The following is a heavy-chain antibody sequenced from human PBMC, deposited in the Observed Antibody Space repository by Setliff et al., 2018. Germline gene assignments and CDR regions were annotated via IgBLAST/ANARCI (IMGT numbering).Heavy chain of an antibody. V-gene: IGHV4-61*02. CDR1: GGFISSGSYY. D-gene: IGHD3-22*01. CDR2: IYTSGST. J-gene: IGHJ4*02. CDR3: ARHPHYDSSGYRDY. Sequence: SETLSLTCTVSGGFISSGSYYWSWIRQPAGKGLEWIGRIYTSGSTNYNPSLKSRVTISVDTSKNQFSLKLSSVTAADTAVYYCARHPHYDSSGYRDYWGQGTLVTVSS.